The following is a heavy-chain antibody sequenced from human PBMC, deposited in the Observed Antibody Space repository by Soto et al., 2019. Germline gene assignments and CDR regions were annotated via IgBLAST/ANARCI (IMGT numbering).Heavy chain of an antibody. CDR1: GYTFTSYY. V-gene: IGHV1-46*01. CDR3: ARDSRLLSSSSPSTIGI. J-gene: IGHJ3*02. CDR2: INPSGGST. D-gene: IGHD6-6*01. Sequence: QVQLVQSGAEVKKPGASVKVSCKASGYTFTSYYMHWVRQAPGQGLEWMGIINPSGGSTSYAQKFQGRVTMTRDTSTSTVYMELSSLRSEDTAVYYCARDSRLLSSSSPSTIGIWGQGTMVTVSS.